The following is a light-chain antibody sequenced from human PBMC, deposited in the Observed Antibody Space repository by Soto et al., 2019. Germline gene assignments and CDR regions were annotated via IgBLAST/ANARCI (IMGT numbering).Light chain of an antibody. Sequence: EIVMTQSPATLSVSPGERATLSCRASQSAGTNLAWYQQKPGLAPRLLIYRASNRAADTPARFNGSGSGTEFTLTISSLQSEDFAVYYCQQHNGWPLTFGQGTRLDIK. V-gene: IGKV3-15*01. CDR2: RAS. CDR1: QSAGTN. CDR3: QQHNGWPLT. J-gene: IGKJ5*01.